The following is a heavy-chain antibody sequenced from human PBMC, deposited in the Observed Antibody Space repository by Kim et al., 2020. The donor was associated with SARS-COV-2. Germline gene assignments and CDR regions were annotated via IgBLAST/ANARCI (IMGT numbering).Heavy chain of an antibody. Sequence: YAAPVKGRLTIYRDHSKNNLYLQMNSLRAEDTAVYYCATIVFYYDAGYFKNWGQGTLVIVSS. J-gene: IGHJ1*01. V-gene: IGHV3-66*01. CDR3: ATIVFYYDAGYFKN. D-gene: IGHD3-22*01.